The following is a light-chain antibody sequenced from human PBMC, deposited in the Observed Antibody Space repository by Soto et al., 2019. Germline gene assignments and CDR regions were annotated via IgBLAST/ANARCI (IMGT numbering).Light chain of an antibody. CDR3: QQRVTWPLT. J-gene: IGKJ4*01. CDR2: DTS. CDR1: DNVGTY. Sequence: ETVLTQSPATLSLSPGERATLSCRASDNVGTYLAWFQQKPGQAPRLLIYDTSHWATGMPDRFSGSGSGTDFILTSSSLEPEDFASEYCQQRVTWPLTFGGGTKVQI. V-gene: IGKV3-11*01.